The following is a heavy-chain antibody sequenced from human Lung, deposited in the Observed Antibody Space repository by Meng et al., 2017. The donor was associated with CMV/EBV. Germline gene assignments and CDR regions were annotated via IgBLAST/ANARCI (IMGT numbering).Heavy chain of an antibody. J-gene: IGHJ5*02. Sequence: TVSDYYMSWIRQAPGKGLEWIAYISGGGSTTYYAPSVKGRFTISRDNTKKSLHLHMDSLRAEDTALYYCARDVMDPFESSGYSTWFDRWGQGTLVTVSS. D-gene: IGHD3-22*01. CDR3: ARDVMDPFESSGYSTWFDR. V-gene: IGHV3-11*01. CDR2: ISGGGSTT. CDR1: TVSDYY.